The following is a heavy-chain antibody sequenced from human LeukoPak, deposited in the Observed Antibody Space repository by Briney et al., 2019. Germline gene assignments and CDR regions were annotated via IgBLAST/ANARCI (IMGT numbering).Heavy chain of an antibody. D-gene: IGHD3-10*01. J-gene: IGHJ4*02. V-gene: IGHV3-30-3*01. Sequence: PGGSLRLFCAASGFIFSTYAMHWVRQAPGKGLDWVAVISNDESNEYYADPVKGRFTISRDNSKNTLYLQMNSLRAEDSAVYYCARDSYGSDYWGQGTLVTVSS. CDR1: GFIFSTYA. CDR3: ARDSYGSDY. CDR2: ISNDESNE.